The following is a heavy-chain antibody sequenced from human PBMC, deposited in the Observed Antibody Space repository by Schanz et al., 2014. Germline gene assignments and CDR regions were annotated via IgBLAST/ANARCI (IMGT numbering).Heavy chain of an antibody. CDR1: GFTFRSHG. V-gene: IGHV3-30*03. Sequence: QVQLVESGGGVVQPGRSLRLSCAASGFTFRSHGMHWVRQAPGKGLEWVALISYDGNNKFYTDSVKGQFTISRDNSRNTLYLESDTLRHEDTAVYFCAREMDTAIGDYWGQGTLVTVSS. CDR3: AREMDTAIGDY. J-gene: IGHJ4*02. D-gene: IGHD5-18*01. CDR2: ISYDGNNK.